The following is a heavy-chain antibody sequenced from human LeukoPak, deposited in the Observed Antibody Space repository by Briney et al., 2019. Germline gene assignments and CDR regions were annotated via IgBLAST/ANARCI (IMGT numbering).Heavy chain of an antibody. CDR3: AKERPSGTYLYYFDY. Sequence: GGSLRLSCVASGFTFSSYALTWVRQAPGKGLEWVSGISGSGGSTYHADSVKGWFTISRDNSKNTLYLQMNSLRAEDTAVYYCAKERPSGTYLYYFDYWGQGTLVTVSS. CDR1: GFTFSSYA. D-gene: IGHD1-26*01. J-gene: IGHJ4*02. V-gene: IGHV3-23*01. CDR2: ISGSGGST.